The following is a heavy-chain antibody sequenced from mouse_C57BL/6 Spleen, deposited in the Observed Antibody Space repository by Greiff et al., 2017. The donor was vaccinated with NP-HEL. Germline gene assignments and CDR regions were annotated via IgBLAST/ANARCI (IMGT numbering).Heavy chain of an antibody. V-gene: IGHV1-39*01. J-gene: IGHJ2*01. Sequence: VQLKESGPELVKPGASVKISCKASGYSFTDYNMNWVKQSNGKSLEWIGVLNPNYGTTSYNQKFKGKATLTVDQSSSTAYMQLNSLTSEDSAVYYCARGHYGSSYRFDYWGQGTTLTVSS. CDR3: ARGHYGSSYRFDY. CDR1: GYSFTDYN. D-gene: IGHD1-1*01. CDR2: LNPNYGTT.